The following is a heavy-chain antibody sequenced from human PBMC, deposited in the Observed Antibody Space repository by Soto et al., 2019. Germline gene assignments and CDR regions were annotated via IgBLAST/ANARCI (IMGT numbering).Heavy chain of an antibody. Sequence: QVQLQQSGPELVKPSQTLSVTCTVSGDSITSSPYYWSWVRQLPGRGLEWIGYIYFRGNSYYNPSLKSRVTISLDRSKNQFSLELNSVTAADTALYFCARSGGTNSWYGVFDFWGQGTLVNVSS. D-gene: IGHD1-7*01. V-gene: IGHV4-30-4*01. CDR3: ARSGGTNSWYGVFDF. J-gene: IGHJ4*02. CDR2: IYFRGNS. CDR1: GDSITSSPYY.